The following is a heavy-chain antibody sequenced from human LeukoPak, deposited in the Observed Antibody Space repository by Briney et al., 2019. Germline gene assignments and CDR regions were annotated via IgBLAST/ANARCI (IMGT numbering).Heavy chain of an antibody. J-gene: IGHJ4*02. Sequence: GGSLRLPCAASGFTFSSYAMSWVRQAPGKGLEWVSAISGSGGSTYYADSVKGRFTISRDNSKNTLYLQMNSLRAEDTAVYYCAKGRGQWLVLDYWGQGTLVTVSS. CDR2: ISGSGGST. CDR3: AKGRGQWLVLDY. CDR1: GFTFSSYA. D-gene: IGHD6-19*01. V-gene: IGHV3-23*01.